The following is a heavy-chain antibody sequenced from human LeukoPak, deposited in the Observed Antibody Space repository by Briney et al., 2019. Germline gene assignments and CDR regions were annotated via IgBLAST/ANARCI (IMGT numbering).Heavy chain of an antibody. V-gene: IGHV6-1*01. Sequence: SQTLSLTCAISGDSVSSNSAAWNWIRQSPSRGLEWLGRTYYRSKWYNDYAVPVKSRITINPDTSKNQFSLKLSSVTAADTAVYYCARGGYYGLGNDFRFDPWGQGTLVTVSS. CDR3: ARGGYYGLGNDFRFDP. J-gene: IGHJ5*02. CDR2: TYYRSKWYN. D-gene: IGHD3-10*01. CDR1: GDSVSSNSAA.